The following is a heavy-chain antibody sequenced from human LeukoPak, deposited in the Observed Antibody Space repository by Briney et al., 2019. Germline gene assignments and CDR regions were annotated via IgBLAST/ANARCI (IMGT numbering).Heavy chain of an antibody. V-gene: IGHV4-39*01. CDR3: EKDSHLDV. Sequence: SETLSLTCTVSGGSISGTDLSWGWIRQLPGKGLEWIGNIHSTGNSFCNPSLKSRVTISIDTSKNQFSLKLSSVTAADTAVYYCEKDSHLDVWGHGTTVTVSS. D-gene: IGHD2-15*01. CDR1: GGSISGTDLS. J-gene: IGHJ6*02. CDR2: IHSTGNS.